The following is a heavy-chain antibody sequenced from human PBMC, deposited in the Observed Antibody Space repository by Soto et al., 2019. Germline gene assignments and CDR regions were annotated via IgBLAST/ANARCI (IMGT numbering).Heavy chain of an antibody. J-gene: IGHJ6*02. CDR1: GGTFSRNA. V-gene: IGHV1-69*01. Sequence: QVHLVQSGAEVKKPGSSVKVSCKASGGTFSRNAISWVRLAPGQGLEWMGGTIPMFNIAKNAQKFQGSVTITADESRNKAYMELSSLRSEDTAVYYCARGRELDDDDYPDYGMDVWGQGTTVTVSS. CDR2: TIPMFNIA. CDR3: ARGRELDDDDYPDYGMDV. D-gene: IGHD4-17*01.